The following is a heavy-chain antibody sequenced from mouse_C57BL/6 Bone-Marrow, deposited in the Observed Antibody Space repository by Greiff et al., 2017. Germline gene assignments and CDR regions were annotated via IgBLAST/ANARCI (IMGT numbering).Heavy chain of an antibody. CDR2: FHPYNDDT. D-gene: IGHD2-5*01. V-gene: IGHV1-47*01. J-gene: IGHJ4*01. CDR1: GYTFTTYP. Sequence: VQRVESGAELVKPGASVKMSCKASGYTFTTYPIEWMKQNHGKSLEWIGNFHPYNDDTKYNEKFKGKATLTVEKSSSTVYLELSRLTSDDSAVYYCARRSNYLYAMDYWGQGTSVTVSS. CDR3: ARRSNYLYAMDY.